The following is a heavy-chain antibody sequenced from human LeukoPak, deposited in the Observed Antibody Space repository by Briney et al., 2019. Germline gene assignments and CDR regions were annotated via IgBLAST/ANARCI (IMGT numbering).Heavy chain of an antibody. Sequence: GGSLRLCCSASGFTFSSYEMHWVRQAPGKGLEYVSAINTNGGSTNYADSVKGRFTISRDNSKNTLYLQMSSLRPEDTAVYYCVTSGNGWYSNWGQGTLVTVSS. V-gene: IGHV3-64D*06. CDR1: GFTFSSYE. CDR2: INTNGGST. J-gene: IGHJ4*02. D-gene: IGHD6-19*01. CDR3: VTSGNGWYSN.